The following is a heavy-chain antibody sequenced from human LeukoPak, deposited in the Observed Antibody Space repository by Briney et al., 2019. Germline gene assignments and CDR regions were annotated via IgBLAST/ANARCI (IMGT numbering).Heavy chain of an antibody. J-gene: IGHJ4*02. CDR2: IKQDGSEK. D-gene: IGHD3-10*01. Sequence: GGSLRLSCAASGFTFSSYWMSWVRQAPGKGLEWVANIKQDGSEKYYVDSVKGRFTISRDNAKNSLYLQMNSQRAEDTAVYYCAREYYYGSGSYLGSFDYWGQGTLVTVSS. CDR1: GFTFSSYW. CDR3: AREYYYGSGSYLGSFDY. V-gene: IGHV3-7*01.